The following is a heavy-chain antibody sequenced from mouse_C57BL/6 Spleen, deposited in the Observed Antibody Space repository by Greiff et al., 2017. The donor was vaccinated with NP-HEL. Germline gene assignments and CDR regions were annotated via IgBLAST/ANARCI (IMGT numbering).Heavy chain of an antibody. CDR2: IYPGDGAT. J-gene: IGHJ3*01. D-gene: IGHD2-3*01. Sequence: VQVVESGPELVQPGASVKISCKASGYAFSSSWMNWVKQRPGKGLEWIGRIYPGDGATNYNGKFKGKATLTADKSSSTAYMQLSSLTSEDSAVYFCAVYDGYVYWGQGTLVTVSA. V-gene: IGHV1-82*01. CDR3: AVYDGYVY. CDR1: GYAFSSSW.